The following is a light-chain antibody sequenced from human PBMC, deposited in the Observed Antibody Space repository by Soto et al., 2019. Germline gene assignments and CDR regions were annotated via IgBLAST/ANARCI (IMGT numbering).Light chain of an antibody. CDR2: KAS. CDR1: QSLNTW. V-gene: IGKV1-5*03. J-gene: IGKJ1*01. CDR3: QQYNSYTWT. Sequence: IHMTQSPSTLPASVGYIFTFACRASQSLNTWLAWYQKPKGKAPKLLIYKASTLEVGVPSRLRGSGYGTELTITISTLKPSDVETYYCQQYNSYTWTFGHGTKVDIK.